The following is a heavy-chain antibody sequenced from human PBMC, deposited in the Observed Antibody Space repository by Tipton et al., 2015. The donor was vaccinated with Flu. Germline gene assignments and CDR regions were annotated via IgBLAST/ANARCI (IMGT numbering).Heavy chain of an antibody. Sequence: LRLSCTVSGGSINRSHYYWGWVRQPPGKGLEWIGSIYYSGTTYYNPSLKSRVTISVDSSKNEFSLTLASLTAADTAVYYCARDLWNDRRAYYYYGVDVWGQGTTVTVSS. CDR3: ARDLWNDRRAYYYYGVDV. CDR2: IYYSGTT. J-gene: IGHJ6*02. V-gene: IGHV4-39*07. CDR1: GGSINRSHYY. D-gene: IGHD1-1*01.